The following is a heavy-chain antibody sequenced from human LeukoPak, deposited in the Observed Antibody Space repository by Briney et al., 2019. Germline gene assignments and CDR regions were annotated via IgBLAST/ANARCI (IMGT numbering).Heavy chain of an antibody. CDR2: INPNSGGT. Sequence: ASVKVSCKASGGTFSSNAINWVRQAPGQGLEWMGWINPNSGGTNYAQKFQGRVTMTKDTSISTAYMELSRLRSDDTAVYYCARQSMVRGVINPNNWFDPWGQGTLVTVSS. D-gene: IGHD3-10*01. CDR1: GGTFSSNA. V-gene: IGHV1-2*02. J-gene: IGHJ5*02. CDR3: ARQSMVRGVINPNNWFDP.